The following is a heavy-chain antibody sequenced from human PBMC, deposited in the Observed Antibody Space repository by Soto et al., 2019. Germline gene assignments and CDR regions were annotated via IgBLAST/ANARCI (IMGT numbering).Heavy chain of an antibody. CDR1: GDSVSSNSAA. CDR3: ARDRSPYSSSSYYFDY. J-gene: IGHJ4*02. Sequence: SPTLSLTCALSGDSVSSNSAAWNWIRQSPSRGLEWLGRTYYRSKWYNDYAVSVKSRITINPDTSKNQFSLQLNSVTTEDTAVYYCARDRSPYSSSSYYFDYWGQGTLVTVYS. D-gene: IGHD6-6*01. V-gene: IGHV6-1*01. CDR2: TYYRSKWYN.